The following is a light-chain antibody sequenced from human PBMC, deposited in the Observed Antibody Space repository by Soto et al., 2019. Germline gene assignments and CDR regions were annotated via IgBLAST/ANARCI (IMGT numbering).Light chain of an antibody. J-gene: IGLJ1*01. CDR3: SSYVGDSAYA. CDR2: EVN. V-gene: IGLV2-14*01. Sequence: QSALTQPASVSGSPGQSITISCTGTSSDVGAYNYVSWYQQHPGKAPKLMIFEVNNRPSGVSNRFSGSKSGNTASLAISGLQAEDEADYFCSSYVGDSAYAFGTGTKLTVL. CDR1: SSDVGAYNY.